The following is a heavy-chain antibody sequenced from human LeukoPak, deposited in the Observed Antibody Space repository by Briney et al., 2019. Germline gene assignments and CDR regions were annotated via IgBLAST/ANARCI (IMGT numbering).Heavy chain of an antibody. CDR1: GVSISSYY. V-gene: IGHV4-59*01. J-gene: IGHJ3*02. Sequence: PSETLSLTCTVSGVSISSYYWSWIRQPPGKGLEWIGYGYYSGSTNYNPSLKSRVTISVDTSKNQFSLKLSSVTAADTAVYYCARDVYKYDSSGSRAFDIWGQGTMVTVSS. D-gene: IGHD3-22*01. CDR3: ARDVYKYDSSGSRAFDI. CDR2: GYYSGST.